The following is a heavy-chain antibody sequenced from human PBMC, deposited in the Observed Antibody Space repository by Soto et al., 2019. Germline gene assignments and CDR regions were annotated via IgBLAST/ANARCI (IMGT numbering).Heavy chain of an antibody. Sequence: GGSLRLSCAASGFTFSSYAMSWVRQAPGKGLEWVSAISGGGSNTFYAGSVKGRFTISRDNSKNTLLLQMNSLGAEDTAVYYCAKDSNKYSSSLRGRYFDYWGQGIGVTVSS. CDR1: GFTFSSYA. CDR3: AKDSNKYSSSLRGRYFDY. CDR2: ISGGGSNT. V-gene: IGHV3-23*01. D-gene: IGHD4-4*01. J-gene: IGHJ4*02.